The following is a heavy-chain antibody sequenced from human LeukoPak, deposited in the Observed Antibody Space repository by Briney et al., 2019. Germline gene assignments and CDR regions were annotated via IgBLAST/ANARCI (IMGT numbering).Heavy chain of an antibody. J-gene: IGHJ4*02. V-gene: IGHV4-39*07. D-gene: IGHD3-22*01. CDR3: ARVAIYDSSGYSFDY. Sequence: TSETLSLTCTVSGGSISSSSYYWGWIRQPPGKGLEWIGSIYYSGSTYYNPSLKSRVTISVDTSKNQFSLKLSSVTAADTAVYYCARVAIYDSSGYSFDYWGQGTLVTVSS. CDR1: GGSISSSSYY. CDR2: IYYSGST.